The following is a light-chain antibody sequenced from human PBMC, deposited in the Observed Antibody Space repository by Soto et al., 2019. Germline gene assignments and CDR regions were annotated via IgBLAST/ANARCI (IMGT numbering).Light chain of an antibody. Sequence: EIVLTQAPVTLYLSPGERATLSCRASQSINSYLVWYQQKRGQAPMLLIYDASNRAPGIPARFSGSGSGTDFTLTISSLEPEDFAVYYCQQRRNWPLTFGGGTKVEIK. V-gene: IGKV3-11*01. J-gene: IGKJ4*01. CDR2: DAS. CDR1: QSINSY. CDR3: QQRRNWPLT.